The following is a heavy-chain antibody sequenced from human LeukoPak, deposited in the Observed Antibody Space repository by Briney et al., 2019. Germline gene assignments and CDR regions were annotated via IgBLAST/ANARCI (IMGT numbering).Heavy chain of an antibody. Sequence: SETLSLTCAVYGGSFSGYYWSWVRQPPGKGLEWIGEINHSGSTNYNPSLKSRVTISVDTSKNQFSLKLNSVTAADTAVYYCAREGTGSSFSGFDYWGQGTLVTVSS. D-gene: IGHD6-13*01. CDR3: AREGTGSSFSGFDY. J-gene: IGHJ4*02. V-gene: IGHV4-34*01. CDR1: GGSFSGYY. CDR2: INHSGST.